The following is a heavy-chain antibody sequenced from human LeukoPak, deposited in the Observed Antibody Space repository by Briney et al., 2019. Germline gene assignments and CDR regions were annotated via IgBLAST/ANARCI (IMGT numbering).Heavy chain of an antibody. CDR1: GFTFSSYV. J-gene: IGHJ4*02. D-gene: IGHD3-3*01. Sequence: GRSLRLSCAASGFTFSSYVMHWVRQAPGKGLEWVAIISYDGSNEYYADSVKGRFTISRDNSKNTLYLQMNSLRAADTAVYYCAKDATIFGVVTLVRFDYWGQGTLVTVSS. CDR3: AKDATIFGVVTLVRFDY. V-gene: IGHV3-30*04. CDR2: ISYDGSNE.